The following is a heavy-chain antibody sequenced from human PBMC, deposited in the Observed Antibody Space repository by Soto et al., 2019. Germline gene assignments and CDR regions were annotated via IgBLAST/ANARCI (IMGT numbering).Heavy chain of an antibody. CDR3: TRENIENSDGLYDAFVI. Sequence: GASVKVSCKTSGYTFTDYYPHWVPQAPGQGLESMGWMNPKTGGAYFAQKFQGRVTLTRDTSIGTAYIEVNSLTSDDTAVYFCTRENIENSDGLYDAFVIWGPGTTVTVSS. V-gene: IGHV1-2*02. CDR2: MNPKTGGA. D-gene: IGHD5-18*01. CDR1: GYTFTDYY. J-gene: IGHJ3*02.